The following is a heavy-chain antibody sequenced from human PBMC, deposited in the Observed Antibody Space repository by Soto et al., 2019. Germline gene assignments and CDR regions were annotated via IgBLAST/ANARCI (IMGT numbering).Heavy chain of an antibody. CDR2: IWYDGSNK. J-gene: IGHJ4*02. V-gene: IGHV3-33*01. CDR3: ATDRADYYDSCGYPEY. CDR1: GFTFSSYG. D-gene: IGHD3-22*01. Sequence: QVQLVESGGGVVQPGRSLRLSCAASGFTFSSYGMHWVRQAPGKGLEWVAVIWYDGSNKYYADSVKGRFTISRDNSKNTLYLQMYSLRAEDTAVYYCATDRADYYDSCGYPEYCGQGTLVTVSS.